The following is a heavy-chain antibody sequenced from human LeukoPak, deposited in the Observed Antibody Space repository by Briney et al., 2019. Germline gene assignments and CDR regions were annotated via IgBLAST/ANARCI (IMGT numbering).Heavy chain of an antibody. Sequence: GRSLRLSCAVSGFTFSGFGMHWVRQAPGKGLEWVAVISYDGNNKYYADSVKGRFTISRDNSKNTLYLQMNSLRAEDTAVYYCAKDQLGATNYYYGMDVWGQGTTVTVSS. CDR3: AKDQLGATNYYYGMDV. CDR1: GFTFSGFG. J-gene: IGHJ6*02. D-gene: IGHD1-26*01. V-gene: IGHV3-30*18. CDR2: ISYDGNNK.